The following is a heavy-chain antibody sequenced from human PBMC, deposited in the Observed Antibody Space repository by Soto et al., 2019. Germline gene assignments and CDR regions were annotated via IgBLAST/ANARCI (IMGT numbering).Heavy chain of an antibody. D-gene: IGHD6-13*01. CDR2: ISAYNGNT. Sequence: GASVKVSCKASGYTFTSYGISWVRQAPGQGLEWMGWISAYNGNTNYAQKLQSRVTMTTDTSTSTAYMELRSLRSDDTAVYYCAISAAPDHYDAFDIWGQGTMVTVSS. CDR1: GYTFTSYG. J-gene: IGHJ3*02. CDR3: AISAAPDHYDAFDI. V-gene: IGHV1-18*01.